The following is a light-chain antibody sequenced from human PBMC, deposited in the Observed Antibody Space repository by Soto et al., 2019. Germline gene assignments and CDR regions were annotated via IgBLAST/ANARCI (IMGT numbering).Light chain of an antibody. Sequence: EIVMTQSPATLSVSPGERATLSCRASQSVSSNFAWYQQKPGQAPRLLIYGASTRANGIPARFSGSGSGTEFTLTFSSLQSEDFAVYYCQQYNNWPRTFGQGTKVEIK. CDR1: QSVSSN. CDR2: GAS. CDR3: QQYNNWPRT. V-gene: IGKV3-15*01. J-gene: IGKJ1*01.